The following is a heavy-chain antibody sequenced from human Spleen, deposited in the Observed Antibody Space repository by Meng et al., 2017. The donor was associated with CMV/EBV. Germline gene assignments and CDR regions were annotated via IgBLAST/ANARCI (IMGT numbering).Heavy chain of an antibody. D-gene: IGHD6-6*01. J-gene: IGHJ5*02. V-gene: IGHV4-34*01. Sequence: SQTLSLTCAVYGGSFSGYYWSWIRQPPGKGLEWIGEINHSGSTNYNPSLKSRVTISVDTSKNQFSLKLSSVTAADTAVYYCATYSTSSSGWFDPWGQGTLVTVSS. CDR1: GGSFSGYY. CDR2: INHSGST. CDR3: ATYSTSSSGWFDP.